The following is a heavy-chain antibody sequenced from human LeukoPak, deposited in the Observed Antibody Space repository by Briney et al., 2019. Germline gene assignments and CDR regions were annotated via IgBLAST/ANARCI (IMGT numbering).Heavy chain of an antibody. J-gene: IGHJ5*02. D-gene: IGHD3-3*01. CDR1: GFTFSSYG. V-gene: IGHV3-30*02. CDR3: AKGYWSGYSFDNWFDP. Sequence: PGGSLRLSCAASGFTFSSYGMHWVRQAPGKGLEWVAFIRYDGSNKYYTDPVKGRFTISRDNSKNTLYLQMNSLRAEDTAVYYCAKGYWSGYSFDNWFDPWGQGTLVTVSS. CDR2: IRYDGSNK.